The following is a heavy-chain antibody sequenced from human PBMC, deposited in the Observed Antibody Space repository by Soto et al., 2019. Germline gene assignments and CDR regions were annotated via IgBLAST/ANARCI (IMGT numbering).Heavy chain of an antibody. Sequence: SETLSLTCAVYGGSFSGYYWSWIRQPPGKGLEWIGEINHSGSTNYNPSLKSRVTISVDTSKNQFSLKLSSVTAADTAVYYCASAGSSRPTWFDPWGQGTLVTVSS. J-gene: IGHJ5*02. CDR1: GGSFSGYY. D-gene: IGHD6-6*01. CDR3: ASAGSSRPTWFDP. CDR2: INHSGST. V-gene: IGHV4-34*01.